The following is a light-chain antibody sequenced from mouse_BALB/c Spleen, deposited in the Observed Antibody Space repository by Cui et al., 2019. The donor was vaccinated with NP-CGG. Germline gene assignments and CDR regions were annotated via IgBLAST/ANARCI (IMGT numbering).Light chain of an antibody. J-gene: IGLJ1*01. CDR1: TRAVTTSNY. Sequence: QAVVTQESALTTSPGKTVTLTCRLSTRAVTTSNYANWVQEKPDHLFTGLIGGTKNRAPGVPARFSGSLIGDKAALTITGAQTEDEAIYFCALWYSNHWVFGGGTKLTVL. V-gene: IGLV1*01. CDR2: GTK. CDR3: ALWYSNHWV.